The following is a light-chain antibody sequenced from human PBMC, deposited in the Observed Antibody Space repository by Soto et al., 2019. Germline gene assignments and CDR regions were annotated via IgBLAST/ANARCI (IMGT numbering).Light chain of an antibody. V-gene: IGKV3-15*01. CDR3: QQYNNWPPIT. Sequence: EVVMTQSPATLSVSPGEGVTLSCRASQGIGDTLAWYQHKPGQTXRLLIYDTSTRATGVPARFSGSGSGTEFSLPISSLQSEDFATYYGQQYNNWPPITFGQGTRLEIK. CDR2: DTS. CDR1: QGIGDT. J-gene: IGKJ5*01.